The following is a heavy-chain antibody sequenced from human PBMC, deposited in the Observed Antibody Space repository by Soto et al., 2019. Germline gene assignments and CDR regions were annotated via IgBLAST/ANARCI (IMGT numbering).Heavy chain of an antibody. Sequence: LSLTCTVSGGSTSSYYWSWIRQSAGKGLEWIGRFYTSGGTNYNPSLEGRVTMSVDTSKNQFSLKLSSVTAADTAVYYCARGTYSSNYYFAYGLDVWGQGTTVTVSS. CDR2: FYTSGGT. J-gene: IGHJ6*02. CDR1: GGSTSSYY. D-gene: IGHD6-13*01. CDR3: ARGTYSSNYYFAYGLDV. V-gene: IGHV4-4*07.